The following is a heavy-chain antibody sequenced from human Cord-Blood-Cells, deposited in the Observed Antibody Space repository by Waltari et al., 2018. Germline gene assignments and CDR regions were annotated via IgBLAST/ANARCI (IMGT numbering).Heavy chain of an antibody. D-gene: IGHD3-22*01. J-gene: IGHJ3*02. CDR3: ARESDYYDSSGYYYAFDI. CDR1: GGTFSSYA. CDR2: FLPIFGTA. V-gene: IGHV1-69*01. Sequence: QVQLVQSGAEVKKPGSSVKVSCKASGGTFSSYAISWVRQAPGQGLGWMGGFLPIFGTANYAQKFQGRVTITADESTSTAYMELSSLRSEDTAVYYCARESDYYDSSGYYYAFDIWGQGTMVTVSS.